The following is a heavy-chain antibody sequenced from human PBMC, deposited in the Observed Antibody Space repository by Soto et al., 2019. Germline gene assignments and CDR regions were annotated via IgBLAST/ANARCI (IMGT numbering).Heavy chain of an antibody. D-gene: IGHD3-10*01. V-gene: IGHV3-30*18. CDR1: GFTFSSYG. CDR3: SKDLWNELLWFGESRPLDY. CDR2: ISYDGSNK. Sequence: GGSLRLSCAASGFTFSSYGMHWVRQAPGKGLEWVAVISYDGSNKYYADSVKGRFTISRDNSKNTLYLQMNSLRAEDTAVYYCSKDLWNELLWFGESRPLDYWGQGTLVTVSS. J-gene: IGHJ4*02.